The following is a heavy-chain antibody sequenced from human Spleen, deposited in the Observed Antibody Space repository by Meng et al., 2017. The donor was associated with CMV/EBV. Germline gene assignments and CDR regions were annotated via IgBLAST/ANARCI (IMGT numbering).Heavy chain of an antibody. CDR3: ARDAYYDFWSGYSQPYYYYYGMDV. CDR2: ITSTGSTT. Sequence: GESLKISCAASGFTFSNYEMNWVRQAPGKGLEWVSYITSTGSTTYYADSMKGRFTISRDNTKNSLYLQMNSLRAEDTAVYYCARDAYYDFWSGYSQPYYYYYGMDVWGQGTTVTVSS. D-gene: IGHD3-3*01. V-gene: IGHV3-48*03. CDR1: GFTFSNYE. J-gene: IGHJ6*02.